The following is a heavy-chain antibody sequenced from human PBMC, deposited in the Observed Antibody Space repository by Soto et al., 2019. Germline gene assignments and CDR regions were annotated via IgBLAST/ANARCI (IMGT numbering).Heavy chain of an antibody. CDR1: GYSISSGYY. J-gene: IGHJ5*02. D-gene: IGHD3-22*01. CDR3: ARVGPWVPYYYDSRPYTFENWCDP. Sequence: PSETLSLTCAVSGYSISSGYYWGWLRQPPGKGLEWMGSIYHGGSSYYNPSLNSRVTLSIDMTNNHVSLILNSVTAADTAVYYCARVGPWVPYYYDSRPYTFENWCDPWGQGTLVTVSS. CDR2: IYHGGSS. V-gene: IGHV4-38-2*01.